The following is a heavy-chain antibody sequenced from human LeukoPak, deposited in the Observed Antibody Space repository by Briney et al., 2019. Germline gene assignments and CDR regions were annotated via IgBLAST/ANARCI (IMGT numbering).Heavy chain of an antibody. Sequence: PGGSLRLSCAASGFTFSSYAMHWVRQAPGKGLEWVAVISYDGSNKYYADSVKGRFTISRDNSKNTLYLQMNSLRAEDTAVYYCARGWGPGYYFDYWGQGTLVTVSS. J-gene: IGHJ4*02. CDR2: ISYDGSNK. CDR1: GFTFSSYA. CDR3: ARGWGPGYYFDY. D-gene: IGHD7-27*01. V-gene: IGHV3-30-3*01.